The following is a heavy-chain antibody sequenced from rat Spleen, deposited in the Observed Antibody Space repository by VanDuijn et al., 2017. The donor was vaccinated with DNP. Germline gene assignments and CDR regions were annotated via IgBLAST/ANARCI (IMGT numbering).Heavy chain of an antibody. CDR1: GFSFSDYA. CDR3: ATRGNYGGYDF. D-gene: IGHD1-11*01. Sequence: EVQLVESGGGLVQPGNSLRLSCAASGFSFSDYAMAWVRQSPKKGLEWFATIIYDGSSSFYRDSVKGRFTISRDYAKTTLYLQMDSLRSEDTATYYCATRGNYGGYDFWGQGVMVTVSS. V-gene: IGHV5S10*01. J-gene: IGHJ2*01. CDR2: IIYDGSSS.